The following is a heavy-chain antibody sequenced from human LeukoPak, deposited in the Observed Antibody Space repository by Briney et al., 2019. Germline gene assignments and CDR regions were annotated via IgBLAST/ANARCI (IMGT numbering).Heavy chain of an antibody. CDR2: IRNDGSNT. CDR3: ARTAGWSGPDY. CDR1: GFTFTSNG. J-gene: IGHJ4*02. D-gene: IGHD3-3*01. V-gene: IGHV3-30*02. Sequence: GGSLRLSCAASGFTFTSNGIHWVRQAPGKGLEWVAFIRNDGSNTYYADSVKGRFTISRDISKKMLFLQMNSLRGEDTAVYYCARTAGWSGPDYWGQGTLVTVSP.